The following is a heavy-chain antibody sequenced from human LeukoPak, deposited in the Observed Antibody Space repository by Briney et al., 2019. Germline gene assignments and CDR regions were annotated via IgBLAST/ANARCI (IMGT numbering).Heavy chain of an antibody. CDR2: INHSGST. Sequence: PSETLSLTCAVYGGSFRGYYWNWIRQPPGKGLEWIGEINHSGSTNHNASLKSRVTISVDTSKNQFSLKLRSVTAADTAVYYCARDLGSSGYFDYWGQGTLVTVSS. V-gene: IGHV4-34*01. CDR3: ARDLGSSGYFDY. D-gene: IGHD3-22*01. CDR1: GGSFRGYY. J-gene: IGHJ4*02.